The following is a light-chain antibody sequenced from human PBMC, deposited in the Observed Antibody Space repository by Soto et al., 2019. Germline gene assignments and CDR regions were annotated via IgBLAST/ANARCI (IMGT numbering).Light chain of an antibody. CDR3: QQYRSRPYT. Sequence: DIQMTQSPSTLSAYVGERVTITCRASQSISPWLAWYQKKPGKAPNLLIYRASNMQTGVPSRFSGSGSGTEYTLTFNSLQPDDFATYYCQQYRSRPYTFGQRTKLEIE. J-gene: IGKJ2*01. CDR1: QSISPW. V-gene: IGKV1-5*03. CDR2: RAS.